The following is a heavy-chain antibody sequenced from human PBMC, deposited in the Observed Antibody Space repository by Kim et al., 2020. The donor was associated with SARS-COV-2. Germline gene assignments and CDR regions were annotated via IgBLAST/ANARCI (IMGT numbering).Heavy chain of an antibody. CDR2: VSGSGRTT. D-gene: IGHD6-25*01. CDR1: GFTFNNYA. Sequence: GGSLRLSCAASGFTFNNYAMSWVRQAPGQGLEWISGVSGSGRTTYYADSVKGRFTISRDNSKNTFYLQVDSLRAEDTAVYFCAARFGYLFDYWGQGSLVT. V-gene: IGHV3-23*01. CDR3: AARFGYLFDY. J-gene: IGHJ4*02.